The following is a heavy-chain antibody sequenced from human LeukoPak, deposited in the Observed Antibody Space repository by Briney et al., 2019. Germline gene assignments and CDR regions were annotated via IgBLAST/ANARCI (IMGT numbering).Heavy chain of an antibody. V-gene: IGHV3-11*05. CDR2: INIGGTNT. D-gene: IGHD1/OR15-1a*01. CDR3: ARGEYGTFDP. J-gene: IGHJ5*02. CDR1: GFTFNDYY. Sequence: GGSLRLSCAASGFTFNDYYMSWIRQAPGKGLEWLSYINIGGTNTHYADSVKGRFTISRDNAKNSLYLQMNSLRAEDTALYYCARGEYGTFDPWGQGTLVTVSS.